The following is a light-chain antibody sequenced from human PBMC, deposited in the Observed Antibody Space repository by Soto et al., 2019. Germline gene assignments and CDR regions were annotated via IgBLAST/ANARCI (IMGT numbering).Light chain of an antibody. CDR2: TAS. J-gene: IGKJ4*01. Sequence: DIQMTQSPSSVSASVGDRVTITCRASQGVSTWLAWYQQKPGKAPNLLIYTASILQSGVPSRFSGSGSGTDFPLTISSLQPEDFATYHCQQTTSFPLTFGGGTKVEI. V-gene: IGKV1D-12*01. CDR1: QGVSTW. CDR3: QQTTSFPLT.